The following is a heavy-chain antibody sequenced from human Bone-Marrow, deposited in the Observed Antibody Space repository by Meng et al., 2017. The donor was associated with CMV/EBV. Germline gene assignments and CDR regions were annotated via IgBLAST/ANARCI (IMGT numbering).Heavy chain of an antibody. CDR2: INWNGGST. CDR3: ARVHSVSNNPGMDV. CDR1: GFTFDDYG. Sequence: GESLKISCAASGFTFDDYGMSWVRQAPGKGLEWVSGINWNGGSTGYADSVKGRFTISRDNAKNSLYLQMNSLRAEDTALYYCARVHSVSNNPGMDVWGQGTTVTVSS. V-gene: IGHV3-20*04. D-gene: IGHD1/OR15-1a*01. J-gene: IGHJ6*02.